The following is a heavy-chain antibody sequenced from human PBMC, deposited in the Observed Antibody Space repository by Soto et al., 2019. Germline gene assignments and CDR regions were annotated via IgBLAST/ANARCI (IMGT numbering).Heavy chain of an antibody. CDR2: IITIFNTA. CDR3: ARHYPTAVSGAGWFDT. Sequence: QVQLVQSGAEIKKPASSVKVSCKASGGSDVFNNYPVSWVRQAPGQGLEWMGAIITIFNTADYAQRFLGRVTITADEFTRTVYMELTSLTSDDTAVYYCARHYPTAVSGAGWFDTWGQGTLVTVSS. V-gene: IGHV1-69*01. J-gene: IGHJ5*02. CDR1: GGSDVFNNYP. D-gene: IGHD6-19*01.